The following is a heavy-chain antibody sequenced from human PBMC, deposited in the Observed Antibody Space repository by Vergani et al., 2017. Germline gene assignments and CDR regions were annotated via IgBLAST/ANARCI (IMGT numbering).Heavy chain of an antibody. Sequence: VQLLESGAEVKKPGASVKVSCKASGYTFTSYYMHWVRQAPGQGLEWMGIINPSGGSTSYAQKFQGRVTMTRDTSTSTVYMELSSLRSEDTAVYYCARDMSGDDFSGYYDYWGQGTLVTVSS. J-gene: IGHJ4*02. CDR2: INPSGGST. CDR3: ARDMSGDDFSGYYDY. D-gene: IGHD3-22*01. V-gene: IGHV1-46*01. CDR1: GYTFTSYY.